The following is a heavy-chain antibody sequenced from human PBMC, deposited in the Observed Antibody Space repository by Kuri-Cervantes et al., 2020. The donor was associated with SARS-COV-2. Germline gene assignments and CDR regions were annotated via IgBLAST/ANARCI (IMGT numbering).Heavy chain of an antibody. J-gene: IGHJ3*02. CDR1: GYTFTSYG. V-gene: IGHV1-18*01. D-gene: IGHD3-10*01. Sequence: ASVKVSCKASGYTFTSYGISWVRQAPGQGLEWMGWISAYNGNTNYAQKLQGRVTITRDTSASTAYMELSSLRSEDTAVYYCARGLSRASLNRGVIPSDAFDIWGQGTMVTVSS. CDR3: ARGLSRASLNRGVIPSDAFDI. CDR2: ISAYNGNT.